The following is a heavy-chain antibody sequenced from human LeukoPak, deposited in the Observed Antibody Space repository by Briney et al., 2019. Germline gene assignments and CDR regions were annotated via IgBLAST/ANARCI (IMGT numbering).Heavy chain of an antibody. CDR2: VSHEGSGK. J-gene: IGHJ6*02. CDR3: AREITMVRGVIYYYGMDV. Sequence: GGSLRLSCAASGYPFSGSDIHWVRQAPGKGLEWVAFVSHEGSGKFYAESVKGRFTISRDNSKNTLYLQMNSLRAEDTAVYYCAREITMVRGVIYYYGMDVWGQGTTVTVSS. D-gene: IGHD3-10*01. V-gene: IGHV3-30*03. CDR1: GYPFSGSD.